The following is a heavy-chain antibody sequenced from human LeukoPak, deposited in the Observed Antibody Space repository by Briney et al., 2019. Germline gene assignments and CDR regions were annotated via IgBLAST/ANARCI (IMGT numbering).Heavy chain of an antibody. Sequence: GESLKISCKGSGYSLTSYWIGWVRQMPGKGLEWMGIIYPGDSDTRYSPSFQGQVTISADKPISTAYLQWSSLKASDTAMYYCASPPRRYCSSTSCYGGWGQGTMVTVSS. CDR2: IYPGDSDT. V-gene: IGHV5-51*01. D-gene: IGHD2-2*01. CDR1: GYSLTSYW. CDR3: ASPPRRYCSSTSCYGG. J-gene: IGHJ3*01.